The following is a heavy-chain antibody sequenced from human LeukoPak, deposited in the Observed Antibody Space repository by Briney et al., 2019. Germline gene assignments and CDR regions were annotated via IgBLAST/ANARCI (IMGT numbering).Heavy chain of an antibody. CDR2: ITGSGRTT. J-gene: IGHJ4*02. V-gene: IGHV3-23*01. CDR3: AKDGNWARFDY. D-gene: IGHD7-27*01. Sequence: PGGSLRLSCAASGFTFSNSGMSWVRQPPGKGLEWVSGITGSGRTTYYADSVKGRFTISRDNSKNTLYLQMNSPRAEDTAAYYCAKDGNWARFDYWGQGTLVTVSS. CDR1: GFTFSNSG.